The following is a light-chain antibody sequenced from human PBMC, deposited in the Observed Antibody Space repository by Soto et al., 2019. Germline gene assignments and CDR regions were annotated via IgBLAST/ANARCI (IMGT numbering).Light chain of an antibody. CDR3: QQYYMWPPV. CDR1: QSVRSD. Sequence: EIVMTQSPATLSVSPGQGVTLSCRASQSVRSDLAWYRQKPGQAPRLLIHTASTRATNIPARFSGSGSGTDFTLTITSLQSGDFAVYYCQQYYMWPPVFGQGTKVDIK. J-gene: IGKJ1*01. V-gene: IGKV3-15*01. CDR2: TAS.